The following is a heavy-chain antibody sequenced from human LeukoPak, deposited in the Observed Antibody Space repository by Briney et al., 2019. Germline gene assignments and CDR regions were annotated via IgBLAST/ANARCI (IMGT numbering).Heavy chain of an antibody. J-gene: IGHJ4*02. CDR3: ASLAAGTMGY. D-gene: IGHD6-13*01. CDR1: GFTFSSYS. V-gene: IGHV3-21*01. Sequence: GGSLRLSCAASGFTFSSYSMNWVRQAPGKGLEWVSSISSSSSYIYYADSVEGRFTISRDNAKNSLYLQMNSLRAEDTAVYYCASLAAGTMGYWGQGTLVTVSS. CDR2: ISSSSSYI.